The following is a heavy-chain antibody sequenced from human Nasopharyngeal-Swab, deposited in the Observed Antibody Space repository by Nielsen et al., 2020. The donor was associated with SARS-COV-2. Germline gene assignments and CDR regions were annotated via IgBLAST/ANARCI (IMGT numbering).Heavy chain of an antibody. CDR1: GYTFTSYY. CDR3: ARGAEFGYYGMDV. D-gene: IGHD3-16*01. V-gene: IGHV1-46*01. CDR2: INPSGGST. J-gene: IGHJ6*02. Sequence: ASVNVSCKASGYTFTSYYMHLVRQAPGQGLEWMGIINPSGGSTSYAQKFQGRVTMTRDTSTSTVYMELSSLRSEDTAVYYCARGAEFGYYGMDVWGQGTTVTVSS.